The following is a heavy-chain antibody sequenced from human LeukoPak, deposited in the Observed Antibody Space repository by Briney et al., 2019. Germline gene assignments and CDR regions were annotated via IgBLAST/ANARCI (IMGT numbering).Heavy chain of an antibody. J-gene: IGHJ6*02. V-gene: IGHV4-59*08. Sequence: PSETLSLTCTVSGGSISSYYWSWIRQPPGKGLEWIGYIYYSGSTNYNPSLKSRVTISVDTSKNQFSLKLSSVTAADTAVHYCARGTAVAGYYYYGMDVWGQGTTVTVSS. CDR1: GGSISSYY. CDR2: IYYSGST. D-gene: IGHD6-19*01. CDR3: ARGTAVAGYYYYGMDV.